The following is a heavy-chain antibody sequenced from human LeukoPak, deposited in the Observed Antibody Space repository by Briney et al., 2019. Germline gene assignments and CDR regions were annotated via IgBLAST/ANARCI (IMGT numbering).Heavy chain of an antibody. CDR3: APSKPGFGPLDY. J-gene: IGHJ4*02. Sequence: GGSLRLSCAASGFTFSSYAMNWVRQAPGKGLEWVSVISISGGTTFYADSVKGRFTISRDNSKNTLYLQMNSLRAEDTAVYYCAPSKPGFGPLDYWGQGTLVTVSS. CDR2: ISISGGTT. V-gene: IGHV3-23*01. CDR1: GFTFSSYA. D-gene: IGHD3-16*01.